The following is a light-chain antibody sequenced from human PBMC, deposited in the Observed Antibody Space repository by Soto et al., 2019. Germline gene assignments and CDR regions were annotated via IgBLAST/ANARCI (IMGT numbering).Light chain of an antibody. J-gene: IGLJ2*01. Sequence: QSALTQPRSVSGSPGQSVTISCTGTSSDVGGYNYVSWYQQHPGKAPKLTIYDVSKRPSGVPDRFSGSKSGNTASLTISGLQAEDEADYYCCSYAGSYTLMVFGGGTKVTVL. CDR1: SSDVGGYNY. V-gene: IGLV2-11*01. CDR3: CSYAGSYTLMV. CDR2: DVS.